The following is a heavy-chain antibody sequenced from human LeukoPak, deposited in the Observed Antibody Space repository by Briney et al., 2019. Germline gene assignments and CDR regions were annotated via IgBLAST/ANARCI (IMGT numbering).Heavy chain of an antibody. CDR1: GFTFSSYG. Sequence: GGSLRLSCAASGFTFSSYGMHWVRQAPGKGLEWVAVISYDGSNKYYADSVKGRFTISRDNSKNTLYLQMNSLRAEDTAVYYCARDPNPILLWFGEFDYWGQGTLVTVSS. J-gene: IGHJ4*02. CDR2: ISYDGSNK. D-gene: IGHD3-10*01. V-gene: IGHV3-30*03. CDR3: ARDPNPILLWFGEFDY.